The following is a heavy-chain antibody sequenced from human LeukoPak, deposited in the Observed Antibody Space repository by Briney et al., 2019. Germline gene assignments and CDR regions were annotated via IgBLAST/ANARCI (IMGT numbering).Heavy chain of an antibody. D-gene: IGHD6-6*01. V-gene: IGHV3-9*01. CDR3: AKDIAPFNVHSSSSGGFVY. J-gene: IGHJ4*02. CDR2: ISWNSGSI. CDR1: GFTFDDYA. Sequence: GGSLRLSCAASGFTFDDYAMHWVRQAPGKGLEWVSGISWNSGSIGYADSVKGRFTISRDNAKNSLYLQMNSLRAEDTALYYCAKDIAPFNVHSSSSGGFVYWGQGTLVTVSS.